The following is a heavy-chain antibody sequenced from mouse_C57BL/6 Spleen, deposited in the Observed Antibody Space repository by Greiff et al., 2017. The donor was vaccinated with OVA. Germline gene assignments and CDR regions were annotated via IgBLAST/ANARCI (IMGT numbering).Heavy chain of an antibody. CDR3: ARQGTQLGRYFDV. CDR2: ISNLAYSI. CDR1: GFTFSDYG. V-gene: IGHV5-15*01. D-gene: IGHD4-1*02. J-gene: IGHJ1*03. Sequence: DVKLVASGGGLVQPGGSLKLSCAASGFTFSDYGMAWVRQAPRKGPEWVAFISNLAYSIYYADTVTGRFTISRENAKNTLYLEMSSLRSEDTAMYYCARQGTQLGRYFDVWGTGTTVTVSS.